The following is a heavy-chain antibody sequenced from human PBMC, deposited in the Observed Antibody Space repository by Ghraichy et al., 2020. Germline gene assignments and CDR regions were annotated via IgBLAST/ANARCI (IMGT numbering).Heavy chain of an antibody. V-gene: IGHV3-20*04. CDR3: TRDGPYYYFGLDI. Sequence: GGSLRLSCAASGFTFTSYNMNWVRQAPGKGLEWVAGINWNGDTTSYADSVRGRFTISRDNAENSLYLQMNSLRADDAALYYCTRDGPYYYFGLDIWGQGTTVTVPS. J-gene: IGHJ6*02. CDR2: INWNGDTT. CDR1: GFTFTSYN.